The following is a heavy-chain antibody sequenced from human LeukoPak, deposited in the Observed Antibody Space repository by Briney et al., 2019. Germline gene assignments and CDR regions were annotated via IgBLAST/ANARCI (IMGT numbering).Heavy chain of an antibody. D-gene: IGHD7-27*01. V-gene: IGHV3-21*01. J-gene: IGHJ4*02. CDR1: GFTFSSYS. Sequence: GGSLRLSCAASGFTFSSYSMNWVRQAPGKGLEWVSFMSSGSSYKYYADSVKGRFTISRDNAKNSLYLQMNSLRDEDTAVYYCARESYWGSSAKGFDYWGQGTLVTVSS. CDR3: ARESYWGSSAKGFDY. CDR2: MSSGSSYK.